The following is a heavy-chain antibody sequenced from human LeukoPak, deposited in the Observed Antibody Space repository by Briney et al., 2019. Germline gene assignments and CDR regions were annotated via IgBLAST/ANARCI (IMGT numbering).Heavy chain of an antibody. CDR2: IYYSGST. V-gene: IGHV4-31*02. J-gene: IGHJ3*02. CDR3: ARVRTYYYDSSGYYPDAFDI. CDR1: GFTFSSYG. D-gene: IGHD3-22*01. Sequence: LRLSCAASGFTFSSYGMHWVRQHPGKGLEWIGYIYYSGSTYYNPSLKSRVTISVDTSKNQFSLKLSSVTAADTAVYYCARVRTYYYDSSGYYPDAFDIWGQGTMVTVSS.